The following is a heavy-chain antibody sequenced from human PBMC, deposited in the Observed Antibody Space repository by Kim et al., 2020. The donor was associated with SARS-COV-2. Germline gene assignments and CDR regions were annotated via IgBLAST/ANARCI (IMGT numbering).Heavy chain of an antibody. D-gene: IGHD3-22*01. Sequence: GRFTISRDNAKNSQYLQMNSLRAEDTAVYYCARTPPSSGYYSPSSYYFDYWGQGTLVTVSS. CDR3: ARTPPSSGYYSPSSYYFDY. J-gene: IGHJ4*02. V-gene: IGHV3-11*03.